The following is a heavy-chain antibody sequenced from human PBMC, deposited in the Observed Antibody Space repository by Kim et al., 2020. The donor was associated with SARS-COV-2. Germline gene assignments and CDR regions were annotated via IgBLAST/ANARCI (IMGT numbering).Heavy chain of an antibody. CDR3: ARRVRYFDWANFDY. CDR1: GFTFSDYY. D-gene: IGHD3-9*01. Sequence: GGSLRLSCAASGFTFSDYYMSWIRQAQGKGLEWVSYISSSGSTIYYADSVKGRFTISRDNAKNSLYLQMNSLRAEDTAMYYCARRVRYFDWANFDYWGQGTLVTISS. V-gene: IGHV3-11*01. CDR2: ISSSGSTI. J-gene: IGHJ4*02.